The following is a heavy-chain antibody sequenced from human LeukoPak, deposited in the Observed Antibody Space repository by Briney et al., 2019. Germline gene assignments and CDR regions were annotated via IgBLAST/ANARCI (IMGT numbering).Heavy chain of an antibody. CDR3: ARGRYDTSGYFPILDY. CDR2: ISGSGGST. V-gene: IGHV3-23*01. CDR1: GFTFSSYA. D-gene: IGHD3-22*01. J-gene: IGHJ4*02. Sequence: PGGSLRLSCAASGFTFSSYAMSWVRQAPGKGLEWVSAISGSGGSTYYADSVKGRFTISRDNSKNTLYLQMNSLRAEDTAVYYCARGRYDTSGYFPILDYWGQGTLVTVSS.